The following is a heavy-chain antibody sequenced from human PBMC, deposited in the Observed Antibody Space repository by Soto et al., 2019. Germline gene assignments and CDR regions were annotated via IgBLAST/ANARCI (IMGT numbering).Heavy chain of an antibody. CDR1: GYTFTNYG. CDR3: ARDRGSSGLFDY. D-gene: IGHD6-19*01. J-gene: IGHJ4*02. Sequence: QVHLVQSGAEVKKPGASVKVSCKASGYTFTNYGFTWVRQAPGQGLEWMGWISAYNGNTNYAQKLQGRVTMTTDTSTSTAYMELRSLRSDATSVYYCARDRGSSGLFDYWGQGTLVTVSS. CDR2: ISAYNGNT. V-gene: IGHV1-18*01.